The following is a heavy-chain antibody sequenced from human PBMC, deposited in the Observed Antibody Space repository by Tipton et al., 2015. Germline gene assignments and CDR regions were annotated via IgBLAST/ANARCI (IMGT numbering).Heavy chain of an antibody. CDR2: ISVYNGKT. V-gene: IGHV1-18*04. J-gene: IGHJ4*02. Sequence: QVQLVQSGAEVKTPGASVKISCKASGNTLNAYYIHWVRQAPGQGLEWMGWISVYNGKTNYAQKLQGRVTMTTDTSTSTAYMELRSLRSDDTAVYYCARGSYFDKWGQGTLVTVSS. CDR3: ARGSYFDK. CDR1: GNTLNAYY.